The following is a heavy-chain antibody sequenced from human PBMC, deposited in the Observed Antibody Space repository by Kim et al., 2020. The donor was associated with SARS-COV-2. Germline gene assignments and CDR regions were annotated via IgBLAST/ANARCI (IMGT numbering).Heavy chain of an antibody. Sequence: GGSLRLSCAASGFTFSSYWMTWVRQAPGKGLEWVANIKRDGSEKHYVDSVKGRFSISRENAKDSVYLQMNSLRAEDTAEYYCAKDGGRREYCWGQGTPV. D-gene: IGHD3-10*01. V-gene: IGHV3-7*03. CDR2: IKRDGSEK. CDR1: GFTFSSYW. J-gene: IGHJ4*02. CDR3: AKDGGRREYC.